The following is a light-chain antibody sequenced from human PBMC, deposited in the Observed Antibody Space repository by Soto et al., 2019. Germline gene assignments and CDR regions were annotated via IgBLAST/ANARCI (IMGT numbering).Light chain of an antibody. CDR1: SSDVGGYNY. CDR3: SSYAGSSNV. Sequence: QSALTQPPSASGSPGRSVAISCTGTSSDVGGYNYVSWYQQHPGKAPKLMIYEVNKRPSGVPDRLSGSKSGDTASLTVSGLQAEDEADYYCSSYAGSSNVFGTGTKVTVL. J-gene: IGLJ1*01. CDR2: EVN. V-gene: IGLV2-8*01.